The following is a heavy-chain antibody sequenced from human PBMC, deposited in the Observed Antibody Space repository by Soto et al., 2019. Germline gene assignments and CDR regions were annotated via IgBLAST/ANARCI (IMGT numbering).Heavy chain of an antibody. V-gene: IGHV3-9*01. D-gene: IGHD3-16*01. CDR3: ANGGASRVDALDV. J-gene: IGHJ3*01. Sequence: EVQLVESGGGLAQPGRSLRLSCAASGVIVDEYAMHWVRQVPGKGLEWVSTVSWNSATIAYADSVKGRFIISRDSATNSLYLQMSSLRPEDTAFYYCANGGASRVDALDVWGQGTLVTVSS. CDR1: GVIVDEYA. CDR2: VSWNSATI.